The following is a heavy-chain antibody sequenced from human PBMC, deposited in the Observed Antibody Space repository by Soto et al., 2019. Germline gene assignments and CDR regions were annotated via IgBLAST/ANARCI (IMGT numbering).Heavy chain of an antibody. V-gene: IGHV4-39*01. J-gene: IGHJ6*03. Sequence: QLQLQESGPGLVKPSETLSLTCTVSGGSISSSSNYWGWIRQPPGKGLEWIGSIHYSGTTYYNPSLKRRLPISVDTSKNQFSLKLTSVTAADTAVYYCARKPGYYSYYMDVWGKGTTVTVSS. CDR1: GGSISSSSNY. CDR2: IHYSGTT. CDR3: ARKPGYYSYYMDV.